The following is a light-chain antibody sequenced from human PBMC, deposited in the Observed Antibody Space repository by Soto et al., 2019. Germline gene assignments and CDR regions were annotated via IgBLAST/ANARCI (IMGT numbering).Light chain of an antibody. CDR2: GTS. CDR1: QSVSSSS. CDR3: QRYGSSPLIT. V-gene: IGKV3-20*01. J-gene: IGKJ5*01. Sequence: ETVLTQSPVTLSLSPGERATLACIASQSVSSSSLAWYQQRPGQAPRLLIYGTSSRATGIPDRFSGSGSGTDFTLTISRLEPEDFAVYFCQRYGSSPLITFGQGTRLEIK.